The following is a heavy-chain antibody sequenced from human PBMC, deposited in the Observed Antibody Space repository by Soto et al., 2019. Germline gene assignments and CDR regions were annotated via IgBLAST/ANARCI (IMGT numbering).Heavy chain of an antibody. D-gene: IGHD1-26*01. J-gene: IGHJ5*02. CDR1: GGSISSGGYF. Sequence: SETLSLTCTVSGGSISSGGYFWSWVRQHPGKGLEWIGNIYYSGRTYYNPSLKSRVTISVDTSKNQFSLKLSSVTAADTAVYYCARGLYSGRLNWFDPWGQGTLVTVSS. CDR3: ARGLYSGRLNWFDP. CDR2: IYYSGRT. V-gene: IGHV4-30-4*01.